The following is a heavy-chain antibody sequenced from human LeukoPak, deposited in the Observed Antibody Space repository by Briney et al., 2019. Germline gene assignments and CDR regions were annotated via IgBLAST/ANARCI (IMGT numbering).Heavy chain of an antibody. J-gene: IGHJ5*02. CDR1: GGSIRSYY. V-gene: IGHV4-4*07. CDR2: IYSSGST. D-gene: IGHD1-14*01. CDR3: ARLNKPGWFDP. Sequence: SETLSLTCTVSGGSIRSYYWSWIRQPAGKGLEWIGRIYSSGSTYYNPSLKSRLAISVDTSKNQFSLKLTSVTAADTAVYYCARLNKPGWFDPWGQGTLVTVSS.